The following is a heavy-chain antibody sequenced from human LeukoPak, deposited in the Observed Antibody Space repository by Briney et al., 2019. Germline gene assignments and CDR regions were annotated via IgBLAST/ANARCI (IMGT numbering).Heavy chain of an antibody. Sequence: GESLKTSCMGSGYNFTNYYIAWVRQLPGKGLEWMGIIYPGDSDTRYSPSFQGQVTISADKSISTAYLQWSSLKASDTAMYYCARPYSSSWPFDYWGQGTLVTVSS. CDR3: ARPYSSSWPFDY. D-gene: IGHD6-13*01. CDR1: GYNFTNYY. V-gene: IGHV5-51*01. CDR2: IYPGDSDT. J-gene: IGHJ4*02.